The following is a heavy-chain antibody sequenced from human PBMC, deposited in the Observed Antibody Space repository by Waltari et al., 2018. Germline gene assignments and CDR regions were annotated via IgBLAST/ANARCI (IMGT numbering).Heavy chain of an antibody. D-gene: IGHD1-1*01. CDR1: GFTFSNYA. CDR2: INSGGDST. CDR3: ARGINESFEP. J-gene: IGHJ5*02. V-gene: IGHV3-23*01. Sequence: EVQVLESGGGLAQPGGSLRLSCAASGFTFSNYAMRWVRQAPGKGLECVSGINSGGDSTAYVDSVKGRFTISRDNSKNTLYLQMNSLRVEDTALYYCARGINESFEPWGQGTLVTVS.